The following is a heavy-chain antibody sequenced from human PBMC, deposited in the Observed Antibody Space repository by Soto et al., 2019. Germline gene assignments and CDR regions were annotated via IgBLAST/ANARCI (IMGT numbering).Heavy chain of an antibody. Sequence: SETLSLTCTVSGGSISSFYWSWIRQPPGRGLEWIGYISYSGSTNYSPSLKSRVTMSADTSKNQFSLRLTSITTADTAVYYCARGVVGAAGENWFDPWGQGTLVTVSS. D-gene: IGHD6-13*01. CDR3: ARGVVGAAGENWFDP. J-gene: IGHJ5*02. CDR2: ISYSGST. CDR1: GGSISSFY. V-gene: IGHV4-59*12.